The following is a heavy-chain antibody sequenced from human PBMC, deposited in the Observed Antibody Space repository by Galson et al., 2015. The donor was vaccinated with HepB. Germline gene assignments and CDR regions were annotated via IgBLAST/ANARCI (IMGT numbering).Heavy chain of an antibody. V-gene: IGHV3-74*01. CDR1: GFTLSGYW. CDR3: ARGYCSSTSCYTFDY. CDR2: IKSDGSST. Sequence: SLRLSCAASGFTLSGYWMHWVRQVPGKGLVWVSRIKSDGSSTSYADSVKGRFTISRDNAKNTLYLQMNSLRAEDTAVYCCARGYCSSTSCYTFDYWGQGTLVTVSS. D-gene: IGHD2-2*02. J-gene: IGHJ4*02.